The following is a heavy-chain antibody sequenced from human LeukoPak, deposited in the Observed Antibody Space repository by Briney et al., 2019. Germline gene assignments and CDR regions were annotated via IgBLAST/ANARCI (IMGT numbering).Heavy chain of an antibody. J-gene: IGHJ4*02. CDR1: GLTFSSYW. V-gene: IGHV3-74*01. D-gene: IGHD3-16*02. CDR3: ARDGERGELSLYMDY. CDR2: INSDGSST. Sequence: GGSLRLSCAASGLTFSSYWMHWVRQAPGKGLVWVSRINSDGSSTSYADSVKGRFTISRDNAKNTLYLQMNSLRAEDTAVYYCARDGERGELSLYMDYWGQGTLVTVSS.